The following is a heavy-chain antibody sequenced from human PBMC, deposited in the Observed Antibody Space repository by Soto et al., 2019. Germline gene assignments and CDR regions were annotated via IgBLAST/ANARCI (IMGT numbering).Heavy chain of an antibody. V-gene: IGHV3-11*01. CDR2: ISDSGYTI. Sequence: QVQLVESGGGLVKPGGSLRLSCAASGFTFSDYYMSWIRQAPGKGPEWVSYISDSGYTIYYGDSVSGRFTVSRDNAKKSVYLQMNSLRPEDTAVYYCARVINHYGSGRDPFDYWGQGTLVTVSS. J-gene: IGHJ4*02. CDR3: ARVINHYGSGRDPFDY. CDR1: GFTFSDYY. D-gene: IGHD3-10*01.